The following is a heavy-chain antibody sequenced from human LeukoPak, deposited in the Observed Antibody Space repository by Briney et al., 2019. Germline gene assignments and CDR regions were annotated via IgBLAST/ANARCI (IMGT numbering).Heavy chain of an antibody. Sequence: SGTLSLTCAVSGGSIRSSNWWSWVRQPPGKGLEWIGEIYHSGSTNYNPSLKSRVTISVDKSKNQFSLKLTSVTAAGTAVYYCARDKSEAGGRMPLGYWGQGTLVTVSS. CDR1: GGSIRSSNW. CDR2: IYHSGST. CDR3: ARDKSEAGGRMPLGY. V-gene: IGHV4-4*02. D-gene: IGHD6-13*01. J-gene: IGHJ4*02.